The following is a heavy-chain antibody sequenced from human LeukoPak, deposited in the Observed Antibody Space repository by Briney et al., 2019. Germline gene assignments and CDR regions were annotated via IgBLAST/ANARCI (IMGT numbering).Heavy chain of an antibody. V-gene: IGHV4-4*07. CDR3: ARGFGHP. CDR1: GGSISGYY. J-gene: IGHJ5*02. CDR2: VYTSGTT. D-gene: IGHD3-10*01. Sequence: SETLSLTCTVSGGSISGYYWSWFRQPAGKGLEWIGRVYTSGTTNYNPSLKGRVTMSIDTSKNQFSLKLTSVTAADTAVYYCARGFGHPWGQGTLVTVSS.